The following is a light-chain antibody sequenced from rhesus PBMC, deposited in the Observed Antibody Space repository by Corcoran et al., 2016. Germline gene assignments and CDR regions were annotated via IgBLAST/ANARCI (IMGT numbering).Light chain of an antibody. Sequence: EIVMTQSPATLSLSPGETATISCRSSQSLSNKLARYKQKPGQAPRILIYGESSRATGFPERVRGRGSGTDFTLTISSLEPEDFAVYYCQETSNLFTFGPGTKLDIK. CDR2: GES. J-gene: IGKJ3*01. V-gene: IGKV3-31*02. CDR1: QSLSNK. CDR3: QETSNLFT.